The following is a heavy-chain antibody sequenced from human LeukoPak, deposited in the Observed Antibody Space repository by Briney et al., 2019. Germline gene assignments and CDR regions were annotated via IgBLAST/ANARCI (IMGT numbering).Heavy chain of an antibody. CDR1: GGSISSYY. D-gene: IGHD3-22*01. CDR3: ASYRYYYDTSGYEPTAFDI. J-gene: IGHJ3*02. Sequence: SETLSLTCTVSGGSISSYYWSWIRQPAGKGLEWIGRIYTSGSTNYNPSLESRVTMSVETSRNQFSLKLRSVTAADTAVYYCASYRYYYDTSGYEPTAFDIWGQGTMVTVSS. CDR2: IYTSGST. V-gene: IGHV4-4*07.